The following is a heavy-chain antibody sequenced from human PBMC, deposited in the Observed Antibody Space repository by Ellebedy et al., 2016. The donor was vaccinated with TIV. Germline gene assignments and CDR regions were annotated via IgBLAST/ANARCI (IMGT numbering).Heavy chain of an antibody. CDR3: ARVLKWELPYAFDY. V-gene: IGHV4-39*07. CDR1: GGSISSSSYY. J-gene: IGHJ4*02. Sequence: SETLSLXXTVSGGSISSSSYYWGWIRQPPGKGLEWIGSIYYSGSTYYNPSLKSRVTISVDTSKNQFSLKLSSVTAADTAVYYCARVLKWELPYAFDYWGQGTLVTVSS. CDR2: IYYSGST. D-gene: IGHD1-26*01.